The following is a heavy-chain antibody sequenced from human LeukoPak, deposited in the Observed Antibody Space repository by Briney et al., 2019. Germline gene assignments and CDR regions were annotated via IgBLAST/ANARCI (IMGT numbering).Heavy chain of an antibody. Sequence: PGGSLRLSCAAPGFTFSSYAMSWVRQAPGKGLEWVSGISGSGGSTYYADSVKGRFTISRDNSKNTLYLQMNSLRAEDTAVYYCARESRDGYIRDDYWGQGTLVTVSS. CDR1: GFTFSSYA. V-gene: IGHV3-23*01. CDR2: ISGSGGST. D-gene: IGHD5-24*01. J-gene: IGHJ4*02. CDR3: ARESRDGYIRDDY.